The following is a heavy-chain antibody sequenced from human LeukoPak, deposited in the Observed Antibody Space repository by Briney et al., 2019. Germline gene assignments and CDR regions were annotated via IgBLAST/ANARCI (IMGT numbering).Heavy chain of an antibody. CDR1: GVSISSYY. CDR3: AITKGDSGAFDY. V-gene: IGHV4-59*01. CDR2: IYYSGST. Sequence: PSETLSLTCTVSGVSISSYYWSWLRQPPGKGLEWIGNIYYSGSTNYNPSLKSRVTTSVDTSKNQFSLKLSSVTAADTAVYYCAITKGDSGAFDYWGQGTLVTVSS. D-gene: IGHD3-10*01. J-gene: IGHJ4*02.